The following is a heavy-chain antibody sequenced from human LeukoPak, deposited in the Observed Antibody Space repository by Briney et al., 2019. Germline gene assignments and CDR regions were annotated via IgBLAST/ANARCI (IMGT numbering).Heavy chain of an antibody. CDR2: ISGSGGST. J-gene: IGHJ3*02. CDR1: GFTFSSYA. CDR3: AKDSTGGGIAETDAFDI. Sequence: PGGSLRLSCAASGFTFSSYAMSWVRQAPGKGLEWVSAISGSGGSTYYADSVKGRFTISRDNSKNTLYLQMNSLRSEDTAVYYCAKDSTGGGIAETDAFDIWGQGTMVTVSS. D-gene: IGHD7-27*01. V-gene: IGHV3-23*01.